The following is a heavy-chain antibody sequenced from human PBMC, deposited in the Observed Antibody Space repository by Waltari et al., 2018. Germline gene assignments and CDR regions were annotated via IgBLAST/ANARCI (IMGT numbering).Heavy chain of an antibody. CDR3: ARETSYDILTGYYRPHYMDV. Sequence: QVQLQESGPGLVKPSETLSLTCAVSGYSISSGYYWAWIRQPPGKGLEWIGSIYHSGSTYYNPSLKSRVTISVDTSKNQFSLKLSSVTAADTAVYYCARETSYDILTGYYRPHYMDVWGKGTTVTVSS. J-gene: IGHJ6*03. CDR2: IYHSGST. V-gene: IGHV4-38-2*01. D-gene: IGHD3-9*01. CDR1: GYSISSGYY.